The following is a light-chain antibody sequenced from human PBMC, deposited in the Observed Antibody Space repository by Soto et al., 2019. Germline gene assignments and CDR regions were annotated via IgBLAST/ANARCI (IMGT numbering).Light chain of an antibody. V-gene: IGLV2-14*03. Sequence: QSALTQPASVSGSPGQSITISCTGTSSDIGGYDFVSWYQQHPGKAPKLMIYDVSNRPSGVSNHFSGSKSGNTASLTISGLQAEDEADYYCSSYTSSTHVVFGGGTQLT. CDR3: SSYTSSTHVV. CDR1: SSDIGGYDF. J-gene: IGLJ2*01. CDR2: DVS.